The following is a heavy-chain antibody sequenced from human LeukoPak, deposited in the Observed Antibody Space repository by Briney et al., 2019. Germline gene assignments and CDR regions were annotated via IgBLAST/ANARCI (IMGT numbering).Heavy chain of an antibody. D-gene: IGHD3-22*01. CDR1: GDSVRTSNSY. CDR2: MFYSGNT. CDR3: ARHPHYYFDNSAR. V-gene: IGHV4-39*01. Sequence: PSETLSLTCTVSGDSVRTSNSYWGWIRQPPGNGLEWIGSMFYSGNTYYNPSLKSRITISVDTSKNQLSLRLSSVTAADTAVYYCARHPHYYFDNSARWGQGTLVTVSS. J-gene: IGHJ4*02.